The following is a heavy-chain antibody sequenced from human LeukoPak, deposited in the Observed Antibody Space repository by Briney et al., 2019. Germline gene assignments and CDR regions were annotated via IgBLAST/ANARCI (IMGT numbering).Heavy chain of an antibody. CDR3: ARHSLPSSGWYAGAFDI. V-gene: IGHV5-51*01. Sequence: GGALQISCKGSGYSFTSYWIGWVRRMPGKGLEGMGIIYPGDSDTRYSPSFQGQVTISADKSISTAYLQWSSLKASDTAMCYCARHSLPSSGWYAGAFDIWGQGTMVTVSS. CDR1: GYSFTSYW. J-gene: IGHJ3*02. CDR2: IYPGDSDT. D-gene: IGHD6-19*01.